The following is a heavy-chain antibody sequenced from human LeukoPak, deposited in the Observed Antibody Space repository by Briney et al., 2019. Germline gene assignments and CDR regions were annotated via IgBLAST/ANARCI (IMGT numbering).Heavy chain of an antibody. CDR1: GYTFTSYD. D-gene: IGHD3-3*02. Sequence: GASVTVSCTASGYTFTSYDSNWVRQAPGQGLEWMGWMNPNSGNTDYAQKIQGRVTMTRNTSIRTAYMALSSLRSEDTAVYYCARGGASFRGDAFDIWGQGTMVTVSS. CDR2: MNPNSGNT. V-gene: IGHV1-8*01. CDR3: ARGGASFRGDAFDI. J-gene: IGHJ3*02.